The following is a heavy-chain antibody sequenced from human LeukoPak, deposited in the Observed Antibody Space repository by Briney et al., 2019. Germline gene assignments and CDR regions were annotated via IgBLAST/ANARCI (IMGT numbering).Heavy chain of an antibody. CDR1: GGSFSGYY. J-gene: IGHJ4*02. CDR2: INHSGST. D-gene: IGHD4-17*01. CDR3: ARGLRRTDY. V-gene: IGHV4-34*01. Sequence: SETLSLACAVYGGSFSGYYWSWIRQPPGKGLEWIGEINHSGSTNYNPSLKSRVTISVDTSKNQFSLKLSSVTAADTAVYYCARGLRRTDYWGQGTLVTVSS.